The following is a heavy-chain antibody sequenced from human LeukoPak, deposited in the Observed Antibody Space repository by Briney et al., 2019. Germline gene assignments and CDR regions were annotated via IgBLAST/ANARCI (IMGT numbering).Heavy chain of an antibody. J-gene: IGHJ4*02. CDR3: ARTSSTLWLRTPGGDY. CDR1: GYTFASYG. CDR2: ISAYNGNT. V-gene: IGHV1-18*01. Sequence: ASVKVSCKASGYTFASYGISWVRQAPGQGLEWMGWISAYNGNTNYAQKLQGRVTMTTDTSTSTAYMELRSLRSDDTAVYYCARTSSTLWLRTPGGDYWGQGTLVTVSS. D-gene: IGHD5-12*01.